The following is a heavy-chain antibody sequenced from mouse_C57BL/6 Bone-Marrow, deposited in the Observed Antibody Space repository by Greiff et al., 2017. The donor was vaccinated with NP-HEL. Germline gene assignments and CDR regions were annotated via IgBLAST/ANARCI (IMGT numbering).Heavy chain of an antibody. V-gene: IGHV14-4*01. CDR3: TLYYYGSSYWYFDV. CDR1: GFNIKDDY. D-gene: IGHD1-1*01. Sequence: EVKLMESGAELVRPGASVKLSCTASGFNIKDDYMHWVKQRPEQGLEWIGWIDPENGDNEYASKFQGKATITADTSSNTAYLQLSSLTSEDTAVYYCTLYYYGSSYWYFDVWGTGTTVTVSS. J-gene: IGHJ1*03. CDR2: IDPENGDN.